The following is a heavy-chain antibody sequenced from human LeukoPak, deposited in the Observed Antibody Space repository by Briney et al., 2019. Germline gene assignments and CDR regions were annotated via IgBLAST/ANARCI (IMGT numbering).Heavy chain of an antibody. V-gene: IGHV3-20*04. D-gene: IGHD3-22*01. J-gene: IGHJ4*02. CDR1: GFTFDDYG. Sequence: GGSLRLSCSASGFTFDDYGMSWVRQAPGKGLEWVSGINWNGGSTGYADSVKGRFTISRDNAKNSLYLQMNSLRAEDTALYYCARALETYYYDSSGYFDYRGQGTLVTVSS. CDR3: ARALETYYYDSSGYFDY. CDR2: INWNGGST.